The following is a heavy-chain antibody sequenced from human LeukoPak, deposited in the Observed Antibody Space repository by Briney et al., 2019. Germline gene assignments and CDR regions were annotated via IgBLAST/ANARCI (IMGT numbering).Heavy chain of an antibody. CDR3: AKDSRRWFGELLKTNWFDP. J-gene: IGHJ5*02. D-gene: IGHD3-10*01. CDR1: GFTFSSYA. V-gene: IGHV3-23*01. CDR2: ISGSGGST. Sequence: GGSLRLSCAASGFTFSSYAMSWVRQAPGKGLEWVSAISGSGGSTYYADSVKGRFTISRDNSKNTLYLQMNSLRAEDTAVYYCAKDSRRWFGELLKTNWFDPWGQGTLVTVSP.